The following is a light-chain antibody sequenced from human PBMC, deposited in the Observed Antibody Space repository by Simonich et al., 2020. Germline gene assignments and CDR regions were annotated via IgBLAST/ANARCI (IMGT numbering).Light chain of an antibody. Sequence: DIVMTQSPDSLAVSLGERATINCKSSQGVLYSSNNKNYLAWYQQKPGPPPKLLIYCASTRESGVPDRFSGSGSGTDFTLTISSLQAEDVAVYYCQQYYSTPWTFGQGTKVEIK. CDR2: CAS. CDR1: QGVLYSSNNKNY. J-gene: IGKJ1*01. CDR3: QQYYSTPWT. V-gene: IGKV4-1*01.